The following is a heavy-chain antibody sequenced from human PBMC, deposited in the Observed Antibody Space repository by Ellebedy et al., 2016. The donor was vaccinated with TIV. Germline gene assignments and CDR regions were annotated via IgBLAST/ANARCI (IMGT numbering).Heavy chain of an antibody. CDR3: ARGAEDFGGINFDL. J-gene: IGHJ3*01. V-gene: IGHV4-59*01. D-gene: IGHD4-23*01. CDR2: IHYNGQT. Sequence: MPSETLSLTCTVSGGPINNYYWTWIRQPPGKGLEWIGHIHYNGQTAYNTSLEGRVTISLHTSENKFSLTLTSVTAADTAVYFCARGAEDFGGINFDLWGQGTEVTASS. CDR1: GGPINNYY.